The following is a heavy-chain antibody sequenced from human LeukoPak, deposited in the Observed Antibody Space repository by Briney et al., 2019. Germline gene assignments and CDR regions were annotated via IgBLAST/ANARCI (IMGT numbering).Heavy chain of an antibody. V-gene: IGHV3-23*01. CDR3: TKSVAGRLDY. CDR1: GLSFSSYA. D-gene: IGHD2-15*01. Sequence: GGSLRLSCAASGLSFSSYAMSWVRQAPGKGLEWVSVISGNGGSTDYADAVKGRFTSSRDNSKNTLFLQMNTQRAEDTAVYYCTKSVAGRLDYWGQGTLVTVSS. CDR2: ISGNGGST. J-gene: IGHJ4*02.